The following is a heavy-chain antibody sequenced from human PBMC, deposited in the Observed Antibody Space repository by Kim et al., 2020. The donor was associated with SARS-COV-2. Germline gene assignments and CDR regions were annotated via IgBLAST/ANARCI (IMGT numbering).Heavy chain of an antibody. CDR2: IKEDASDE. Sequence: GGSLRLSCEASGFTFSTHYISWVRQAPGKGLEWVANIKEDASDESYADTVKGRFTISRDNARNSLYLQMNNLRVEDTAVYYCAKGWGFDNWGQGTLVTVS. J-gene: IGHJ4*02. D-gene: IGHD3-16*01. V-gene: IGHV3-7*01. CDR1: GFTFSTHY. CDR3: AKGWGFDN.